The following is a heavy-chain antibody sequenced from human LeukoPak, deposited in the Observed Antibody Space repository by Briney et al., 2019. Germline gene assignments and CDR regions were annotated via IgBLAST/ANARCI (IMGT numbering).Heavy chain of an antibody. V-gene: IGHV1-8*01. CDR3: ARVKVAARRSHYYYYYMDV. J-gene: IGHJ6*03. Sequence: ASVKVSCKASGYTFTSYDINWVRQATGQGLEWMGWMNPNSGNTGYAQKFQGRVTMTRNTSISTAYMELSSLRSEDTAVYYCARVKVAARRSHYYYYYMDVWGKGTTVTVSS. CDR2: MNPNSGNT. D-gene: IGHD2-15*01. CDR1: GYTFTSYD.